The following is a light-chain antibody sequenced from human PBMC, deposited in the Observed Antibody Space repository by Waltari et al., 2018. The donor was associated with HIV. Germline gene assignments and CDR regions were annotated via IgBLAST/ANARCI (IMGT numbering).Light chain of an antibody. CDR3: QQYNSYST. CDR2: KAS. V-gene: IGKV1-5*03. CDR1: QSISAS. Sequence: DIQMTQSPSTLSAYVGDRVTITCRASQSISASLAWYQHKPGKAPTLLIHKASSLQSGVPSRFSGSGSGTEFTLTISSLQPDDFATYYCQQYNSYSTFGPGTKLEIK. J-gene: IGKJ2*01.